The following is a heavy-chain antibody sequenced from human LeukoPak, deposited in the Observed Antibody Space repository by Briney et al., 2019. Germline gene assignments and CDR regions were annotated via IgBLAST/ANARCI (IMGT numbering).Heavy chain of an antibody. D-gene: IGHD3-10*01. CDR3: ARGGHAGSGSYYNMGHYGMDV. CDR2: ISAYNGST. CDR1: GYTFTSYG. J-gene: IGHJ6*02. Sequence: ASVKVSCKASGYTFTSYGISWVRQAPGQGLEWMGWISAYNGSTNYAQKLQGRVTMTTDTSTSTAYMELRSLRSDDTAVYYCARGGHAGSGSYYNMGHYGMDVWGQGTTVTVSS. V-gene: IGHV1-18*01.